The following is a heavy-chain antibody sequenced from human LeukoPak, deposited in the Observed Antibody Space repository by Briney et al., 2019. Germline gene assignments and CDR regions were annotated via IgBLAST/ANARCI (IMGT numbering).Heavy chain of an antibody. CDR1: GYTFTGYY. CDR2: INPNSGGT. Sequence: ASVKVSCKASGYTFTGYYMHWVRQAPGQGLEWMGRINPNSGGTNYAQKFQGRVTMTRGTSISTAYMELSRLRSDDTAVYYCARYVDTAMVLDNWFDPWGQGTLVTVSS. D-gene: IGHD5-18*01. CDR3: ARYVDTAMVLDNWFDP. J-gene: IGHJ5*02. V-gene: IGHV1-2*06.